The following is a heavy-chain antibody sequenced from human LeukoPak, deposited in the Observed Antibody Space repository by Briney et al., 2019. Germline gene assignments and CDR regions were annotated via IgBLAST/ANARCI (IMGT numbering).Heavy chain of an antibody. V-gene: IGHV3-23*01. J-gene: IGHJ4*02. D-gene: IGHD3-10*01. CDR1: GIIHSNYG. Sequence: GGSLRLSCAFTGIIHSNYGMSWVRQARGKGLEWVAGTSYSGGSTNYADSVKGRFTISRDNPKNTLYLQMNSLRAEDTAVYYCARDGDPMVRDSYFDYWGQGPLVTVTS. CDR3: ARDGDPMVRDSYFDY. CDR2: TSYSGGST.